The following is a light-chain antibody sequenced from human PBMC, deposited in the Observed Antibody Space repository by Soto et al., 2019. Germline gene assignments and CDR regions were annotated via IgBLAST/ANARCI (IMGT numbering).Light chain of an antibody. CDR2: NNN. CDR1: NSNIGSNA. CDR3: AAWDDGLNGVV. J-gene: IGLJ2*01. Sequence: QSVLTQPPSASVTPGQRVTISCSGINSNIGSNAVSWYQQLPGTAPKLLIYNNNQPPSGVPDRFSGSKSGTSASLAISGLQSEDGADYYCAAWDDGLNGVVFGGGTKVTVL. V-gene: IGLV1-44*01.